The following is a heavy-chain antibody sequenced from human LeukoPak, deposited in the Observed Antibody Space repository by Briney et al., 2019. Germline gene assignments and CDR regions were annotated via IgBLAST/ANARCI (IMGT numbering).Heavy chain of an antibody. V-gene: IGHV3-7*03. CDR3: ARDGRPLDY. CDR1: GTTFSRYW. Sequence: PGGSLRLSCVDSGTTFSRYWMSWVRQAPGKGLEWVANIKQDGGEKYYVDSVKGRCTISRDNAKNSLYLQMNSLRVEDTAVYYCARDGRPLDYWGQGTLVTVSP. CDR2: IKQDGGEK. J-gene: IGHJ4*02.